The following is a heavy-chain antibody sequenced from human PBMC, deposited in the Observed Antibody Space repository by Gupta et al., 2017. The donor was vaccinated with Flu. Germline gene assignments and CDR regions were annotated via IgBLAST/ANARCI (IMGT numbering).Heavy chain of an antibody. J-gene: IGHJ4*02. Sequence: TDYYVHWVRQAPGQGLEGMGWINPNSGAKNSALKWQGWVTLTRDTSITTDYMELSSLKSDDTAVYYCSRERGGDSRCYSDYWGQGTLVTVS. CDR1: TDYY. D-gene: IGHD3-22*01. V-gene: IGHV1-2*04. CDR2: INPNSGAK. CDR3: SRERGGDSRCYSDY.